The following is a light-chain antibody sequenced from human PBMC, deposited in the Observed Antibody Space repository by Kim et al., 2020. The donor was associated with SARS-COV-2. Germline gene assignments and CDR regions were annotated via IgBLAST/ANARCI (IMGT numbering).Light chain of an antibody. J-gene: IGLJ3*02. CDR2: DVS. CDR1: SSDVGGYNY. CDR3: SSYTSSSTRV. V-gene: IGLV2-14*03. Sequence: QSIPISCTRTSSDVGGYNYVSWYQQHPGKAPKLMIYDVSNRPSGVSNRFSGSKSGNTASLTISGLQAEDEADYYCSSYTSSSTRVFGGGTQLTVL.